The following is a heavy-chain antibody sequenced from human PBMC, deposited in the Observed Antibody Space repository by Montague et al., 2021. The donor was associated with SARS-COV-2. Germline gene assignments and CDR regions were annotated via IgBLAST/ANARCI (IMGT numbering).Heavy chain of an antibody. Sequence: CAISGDSVSKNSARSNWHTPAPSTGLHFLCRTYYRTKWYNDYAVSVKSRISINPDTSKNQFSLQLNSVTPDDTAVYYCARLKYGMDVWGQGTTVTVSS. V-gene: IGHV6-1*01. CDR1: GDSVSKNSAR. CDR2: TYYRTKWYN. CDR3: ARLKYGMDV. J-gene: IGHJ6*02.